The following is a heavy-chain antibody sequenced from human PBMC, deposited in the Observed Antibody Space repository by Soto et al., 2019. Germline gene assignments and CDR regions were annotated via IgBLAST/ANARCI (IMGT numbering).Heavy chain of an antibody. J-gene: IGHJ5*02. CDR2: ISGSGGST. CDR1: GFTFSSYA. CDR3: AKVSTMVRGVIAGPFDP. D-gene: IGHD3-10*01. V-gene: IGHV3-23*01. Sequence: GESLRLSCAASGFTFSSYAMSWVRQAPGKGLEWVSAISGSGGSTYYADSVKGRFTISRDNSKNTLYLQMNSLRAEDTAVYYCAKVSTMVRGVIAGPFDPWGQGTLVTVSS.